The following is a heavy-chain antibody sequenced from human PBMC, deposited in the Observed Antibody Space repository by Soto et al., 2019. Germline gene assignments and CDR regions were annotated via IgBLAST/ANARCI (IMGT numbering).Heavy chain of an antibody. J-gene: IGHJ4*02. CDR1: GYTLTSYA. CDR2: INAGNGNT. V-gene: IGHV1-3*01. Sequence: ASVKVSCKASGYTLTSYAMHWVRQAPGQRLEWMGWINAGNGNTKYSQKFQGRVTITRDTSASTAYMELSSLRSEDTAVYYCTTVENYGSQIGYWGQGTLVTVSS. CDR3: TTVENYGSQIGY. D-gene: IGHD3-10*01.